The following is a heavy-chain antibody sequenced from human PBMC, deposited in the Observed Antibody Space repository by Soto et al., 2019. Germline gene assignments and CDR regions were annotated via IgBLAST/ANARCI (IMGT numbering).Heavy chain of an antibody. CDR2: INHSGST. J-gene: IGHJ4*02. V-gene: IGHV4-4*02. D-gene: IGHD2-8*02. Sequence: SETLYLTCAVSGGSISSSDWWSWVRQVPGEGLEWIGEINHSGSTNYNPSLKSRVTISVDTSKNQFSLKLTSVTAADTAVYYCARDKITGLFDYWGQGTLVTVSS. CDR1: GGSISSSDW. CDR3: ARDKITGLFDY.